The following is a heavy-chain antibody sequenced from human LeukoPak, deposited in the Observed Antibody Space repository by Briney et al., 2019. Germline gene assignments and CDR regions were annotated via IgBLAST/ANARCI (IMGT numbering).Heavy chain of an antibody. CDR3: ARERGIVRRCPDY. J-gene: IGHJ4*02. CDR2: IYHSGST. Sequence: PSETLSLTCAVSGGSISSSNWWSWVRQPPGKGLEWIGEIYHSGSTNYNPSLKSRVTISVDKSKNQFSLKLASVTAADTAVYYCARERGIVRRCPDYWGQGTLVTVSS. D-gene: IGHD3-10*01. CDR1: GGSISSSNW. V-gene: IGHV4-4*02.